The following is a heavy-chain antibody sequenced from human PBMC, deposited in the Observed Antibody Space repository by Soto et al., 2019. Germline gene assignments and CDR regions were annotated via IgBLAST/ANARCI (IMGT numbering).Heavy chain of an antibody. CDR1: GFTFSSYG. CDR2: IWYDGSNK. V-gene: IGHV3-33*01. J-gene: IGHJ4*02. Sequence: QVQLVESGGGVVQPGRSLRLSCAASGFTFSSYGMHWVRQAPGKGLEWVAVIWYDGSNKYYADSVKGRFTMSRDNSKNTLYLQMNSLRAEDTAVYYCARDRVGGPYVLDYWGQGTLVTVSS. CDR3: ARDRVGGPYVLDY. D-gene: IGHD1-26*01.